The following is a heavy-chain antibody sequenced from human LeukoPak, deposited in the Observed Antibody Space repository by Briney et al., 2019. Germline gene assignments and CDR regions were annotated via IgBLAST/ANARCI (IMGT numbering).Heavy chain of an antibody. CDR2: ISAYNGNT. CDR3: ARDWTTVTTADYYYYGMDV. J-gene: IGHJ6*02. CDR1: GYTFTSYG. D-gene: IGHD4-17*01. V-gene: IGHV1-18*01. Sequence: ASVKVSCKASGYTFTSYGISWVRQAPGQGLEWMGWISAYNGNTNYAQKLQGRVTMTTDTSTSTAYMELRSLRSDDTAVYYCARDWTTVTTADYYYYGMDVWGQGTTVTVS.